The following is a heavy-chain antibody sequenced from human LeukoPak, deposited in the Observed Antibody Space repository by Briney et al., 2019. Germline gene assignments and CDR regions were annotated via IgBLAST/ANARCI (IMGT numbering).Heavy chain of an antibody. CDR2: ISSSSSYI. Sequence: GGSLRLSCAASGFTFSSYSMNWVRQAPGKGLEWVSSISSSSSYIYYADSVRGRSTISRDNAKNSLYLQMNSLRAEDTAVYYCAREAATLDYWGQGTLVTASS. D-gene: IGHD2-15*01. CDR3: AREAATLDY. J-gene: IGHJ4*02. CDR1: GFTFSSYS. V-gene: IGHV3-21*01.